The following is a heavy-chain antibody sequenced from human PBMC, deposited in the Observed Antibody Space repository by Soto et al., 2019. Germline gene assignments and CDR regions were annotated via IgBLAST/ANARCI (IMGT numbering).Heavy chain of an antibody. CDR3: AHRVLRAVFGLVTTTAIYFDF. CDR1: GFSLTTSGVG. D-gene: IGHD3-3*01. Sequence: QITLNESGPTVVKPTETLTLTCTFSGFSLTTSGVGVGWVRQSPGKAPEWLAFIYWDDDKRYSTSLKSRLTSTKYTSKYQVVLTMANVDPADTATYYCAHRVLRAVFGLVTTTAIYFDFWGQGTPVVVSS. V-gene: IGHV2-5*02. J-gene: IGHJ4*02. CDR2: IYWDDDK.